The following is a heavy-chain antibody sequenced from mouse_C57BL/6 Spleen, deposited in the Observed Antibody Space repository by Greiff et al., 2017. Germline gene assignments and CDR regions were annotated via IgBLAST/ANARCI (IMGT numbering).Heavy chain of an antibody. J-gene: IGHJ1*03. D-gene: IGHD1-1*01. V-gene: IGHV5-15*01. CDR3: ARLPLYGSSPYWYFDV. Sequence: EVKLQESGGGLVQPGGSLKLSCAASGFTFSDYGMAWVRQAPRKGPEWVAFISNLAYSIYYADTVTGRFTISRENAKNTLYLEMSSLRSEDTAMYYCARLPLYGSSPYWYFDVWGTGTTVTVSS. CDR1: GFTFSDYG. CDR2: ISNLAYSI.